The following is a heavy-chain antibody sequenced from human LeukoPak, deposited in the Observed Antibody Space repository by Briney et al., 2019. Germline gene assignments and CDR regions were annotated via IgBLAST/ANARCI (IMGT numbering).Heavy chain of an antibody. D-gene: IGHD2-21*01. V-gene: IGHV3-30-3*01. J-gene: IGHJ4*02. CDR2: ISYDGSNK. CDR3: ARAALRLLDY. Sequence: GGSLRLSCAASGFTFSSYAMHWVRQAPGKGLEWVAVISYDGSNKYYADSVKGRLTISRDNSKNTLYLQMNSLRSEDTAVYYCARAALRLLDYWGQGTLVTVSS. CDR1: GFTFSSYA.